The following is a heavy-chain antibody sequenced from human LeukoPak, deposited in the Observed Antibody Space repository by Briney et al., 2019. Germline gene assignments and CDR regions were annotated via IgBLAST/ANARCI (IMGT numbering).Heavy chain of an antibody. CDR2: IWYSGST. CDR3: ASASSAWPYYFNY. CDR1: GGSISSYY. V-gene: IGHV4-59*01. Sequence: SETLSLTCSVSGGSISSYYWSWIRQPPGKGLEWIGYIWYSGSTNYHPSLKSRVTISIDTSKIQFSLKLTSVTAADTAVYYCASASSAWPYYFNYWGQGSLVAVSS. J-gene: IGHJ4*02. D-gene: IGHD1-26*01.